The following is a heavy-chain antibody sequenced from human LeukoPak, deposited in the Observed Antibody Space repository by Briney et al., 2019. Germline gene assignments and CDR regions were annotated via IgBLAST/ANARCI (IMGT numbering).Heavy chain of an antibody. V-gene: IGHV1-69*13. D-gene: IGHD3-22*01. CDR2: IIPIFGTA. J-gene: IGHJ4*02. Sequence: SVKVSCKASGGTFSSYAISWVRQAPGQGLERMGGIIPIFGTANYAQKFQGRVTITADESTSTAYMELSSLRSEDTAVYYCARDLYYYDSSGPFDYWGQGTLVTVSS. CDR3: ARDLYYYDSSGPFDY. CDR1: GGTFSSYA.